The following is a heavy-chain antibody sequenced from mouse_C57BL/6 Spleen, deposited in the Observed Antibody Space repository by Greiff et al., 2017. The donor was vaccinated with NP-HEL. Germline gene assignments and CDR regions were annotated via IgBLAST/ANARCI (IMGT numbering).Heavy chain of an antibody. J-gene: IGHJ4*01. V-gene: IGHV1-36*01. CDR2: VYPYNGGT. CDR3: ARSNYGISYYYAMDY. D-gene: IGHD1-1*01. Sequence: EVQLQQSGPVLVKPGPSVKISCKASGFTFTDYYMHWVKQSHGKSLEWIGLVYPYNGGTSYNQKFKGKATLTVDSSSSTAYMELNSLTSEDSAVYYGARSNYGISYYYAMDYWGQGTSVTVSS. CDR1: GFTFTDYY.